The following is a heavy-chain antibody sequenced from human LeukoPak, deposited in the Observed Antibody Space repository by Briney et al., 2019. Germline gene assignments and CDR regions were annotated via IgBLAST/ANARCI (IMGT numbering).Heavy chain of an antibody. J-gene: IGHJ4*02. CDR3: ASGGYSSSSGFNSLDY. CDR1: GGSISSGGYY. D-gene: IGHD6-6*01. V-gene: IGHV4-31*03. Sequence: SETLSLTCTVSGGSISSGGYYWSWIRQHPGKGLEWIGYIYYSGSTYYNPSLKSRVTISVDTSKNQFSLKLSSVTAADTAVYYCASGGYSSSSGFNSLDYWGQGTLFTVSS. CDR2: IYYSGST.